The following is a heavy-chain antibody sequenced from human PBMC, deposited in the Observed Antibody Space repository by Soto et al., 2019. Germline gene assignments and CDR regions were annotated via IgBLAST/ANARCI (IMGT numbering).Heavy chain of an antibody. CDR1: GFTFSSYG. V-gene: IGHV3-33*01. Sequence: GGSLRLSCAASGFTFSSYGMHWVRQAPGKGLEWVAVIWYDGSNKYYADSVKGRFTISRDNSKNTLYLQMNSLRAEDTAVYYCARDGLGAYYYYRDVWGKGTRVTVPS. CDR2: IWYDGSNK. D-gene: IGHD3-16*01. CDR3: ARDGLGAYYYYRDV. J-gene: IGHJ6*03.